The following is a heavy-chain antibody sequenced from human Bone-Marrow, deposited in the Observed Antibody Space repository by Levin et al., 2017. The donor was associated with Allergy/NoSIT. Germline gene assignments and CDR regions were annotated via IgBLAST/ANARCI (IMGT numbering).Heavy chain of an antibody. CDR1: GFSFSSYG. J-gene: IGHJ4*02. CDR3: ARGPYDNSGFYFDY. Sequence: AGGSLRLSCAASGFSFSSYGMHWVRQDPGKGLDWVAIIYSDENKKYYADSVKGRFTISRDNSKNTLYLQMNSLRAEDTAVYYCARGPYDNSGFYFDYWGQGILVTVSS. CDR2: IYSDENKK. V-gene: IGHV3-33*01. D-gene: IGHD3-22*01.